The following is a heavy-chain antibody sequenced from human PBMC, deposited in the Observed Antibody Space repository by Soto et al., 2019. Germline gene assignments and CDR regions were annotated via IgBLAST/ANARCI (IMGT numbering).Heavy chain of an antibody. D-gene: IGHD1-26*01. CDR1: GFTFDDYA. V-gene: IGHV3-9*01. Sequence: SLKISCAASGFTFDDYAMHWVRQAPGKGLEWVSGISWNSGSIGYADSVKGRFTISRDNAKNSLYLQMNSLRAEDTALYYCAKDIERIVGAIDYWGQGTLVTVSS. CDR2: ISWNSGSI. CDR3: AKDIERIVGAIDY. J-gene: IGHJ4*02.